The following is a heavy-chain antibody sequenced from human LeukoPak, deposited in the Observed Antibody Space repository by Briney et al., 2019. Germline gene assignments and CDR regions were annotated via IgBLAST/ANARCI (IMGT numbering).Heavy chain of an antibody. J-gene: IGHJ4*02. V-gene: IGHV1-69*05. CDR1: VGTFSSYA. CDR2: IIPIFGTA. Sequence: SVKVSCKASVGTFSSYAISSVRQAPGQGLEWMGGIIPIFGTANYAQKFQGRVTITTDESTSTAYMELSSLRSEDTAVYYCARGEVPAAINTFDYWGQGTLVTVSS. CDR3: ARGEVPAAINTFDY. D-gene: IGHD2-2*01.